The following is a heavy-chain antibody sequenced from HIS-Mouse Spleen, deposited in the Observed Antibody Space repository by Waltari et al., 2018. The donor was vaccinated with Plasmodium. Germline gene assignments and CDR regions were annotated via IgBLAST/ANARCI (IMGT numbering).Heavy chain of an antibody. CDR3: ARDCSSTSCLDAFDI. D-gene: IGHD2-2*01. Sequence: QVQLQESGPGLVKPSETLSLTCTVSGGSISSYYWSLIRQPPGKGLEWIGYIYYSGSTNYNPSLKSRVTISVDTSKNQFSLKLSSVTAADTAVYYCARDCSSTSCLDAFDIWGQGTMVTVSS. V-gene: IGHV4-59*01. J-gene: IGHJ3*02. CDR1: GGSISSYY. CDR2: IYYSGST.